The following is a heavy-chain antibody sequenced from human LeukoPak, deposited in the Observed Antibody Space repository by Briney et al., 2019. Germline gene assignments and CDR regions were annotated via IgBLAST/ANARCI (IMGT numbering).Heavy chain of an antibody. V-gene: IGHV1-2*02. J-gene: IGHJ5*02. CDR3: ASGRRVDGYVYYDFWSGYYTGIYWFDP. D-gene: IGHD3-3*01. CDR1: GYTFTGYY. CDR2: INPNSGGT. Sequence: ASVKVSCKASGYTFTGYYMHWVRQAPGQGLEWMGWINPNSGGTNYAQKFQGRVTMTRDTSISTAYMELSRLRSDVTAVYYCASGRRVDGYVYYDFWSGYYTGIYWFDPWGQGTLVTVSS.